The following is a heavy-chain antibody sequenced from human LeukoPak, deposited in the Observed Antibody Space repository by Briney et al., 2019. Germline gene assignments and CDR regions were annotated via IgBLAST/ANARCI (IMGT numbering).Heavy chain of an antibody. J-gene: IGHJ4*02. CDR2: ISGSGGST. CDR1: GFTFSSYA. CDR3: ARGREYTYAPGY. D-gene: IGHD5-18*01. V-gene: IGHV3-23*01. Sequence: GGSLRLSCAASGFTFSSYAMSWVRQAPGKGLEWVSAISGSGGSTYYADSVKGRFTISRDNSKNTLYLQMNSLRAEDTAVYYCARGREYTYAPGYWGQGTLVTVSS.